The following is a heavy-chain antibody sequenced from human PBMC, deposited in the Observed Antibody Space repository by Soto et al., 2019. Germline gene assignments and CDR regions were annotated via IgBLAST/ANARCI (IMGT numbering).Heavy chain of an antibody. Sequence: QVQLQESGPGLVKPSQTLSLTCTVSGDSVSGGDSYWSWIRQPPGKALEWIGYTSFSGYTSYTPSRKTQVTRSVDMSKSQFSLRLTSVTAADTAIYYCVRGGNPYHYATSGPGTFDKWGQGTLVSVSS. CDR2: TSFSGYT. J-gene: IGHJ4*02. D-gene: IGHD3-22*01. CDR3: VRGGNPYHYATSGPGTFDK. CDR1: GDSVSGGDSY. V-gene: IGHV4-30-4*01.